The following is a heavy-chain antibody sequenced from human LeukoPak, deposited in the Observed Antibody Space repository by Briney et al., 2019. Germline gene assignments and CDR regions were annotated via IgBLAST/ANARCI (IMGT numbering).Heavy chain of an antibody. CDR3: ARAIAAAGRDTDY. V-gene: IGHV3-7*01. J-gene: IGHJ4*02. CDR2: IKEDGSEK. CDR1: GFTFSSYW. Sequence: GGSLRLSCAASGFTFSSYWMSWVRQAPGKGLESGANIKEDGSEKYCVDSVKGRFTISRDNARNSLYLQMNSLRAEDTAVYFCARAIAAAGRDTDYWGQGTLVTVSS. D-gene: IGHD6-13*01.